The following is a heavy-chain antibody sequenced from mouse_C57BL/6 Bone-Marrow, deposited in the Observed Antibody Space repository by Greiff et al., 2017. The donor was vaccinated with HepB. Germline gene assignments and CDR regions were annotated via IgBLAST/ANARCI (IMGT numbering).Heavy chain of an antibody. D-gene: IGHD2-4*01. V-gene: IGHV1-26*01. CDR3: AEGIYYESFAY. Sequence: EVQLQQSGPELVKPGASVKISCKASGYTFTDYYMNWVKQSHGKSLEWIGDINPNNGGTSYNQKFKGKATLTVDKSSSTAYMELRSLTSEDSAVYYCAEGIYYESFAYWGQGTLVTVSA. CDR1: GYTFTDYY. J-gene: IGHJ3*01. CDR2: INPNNGGT.